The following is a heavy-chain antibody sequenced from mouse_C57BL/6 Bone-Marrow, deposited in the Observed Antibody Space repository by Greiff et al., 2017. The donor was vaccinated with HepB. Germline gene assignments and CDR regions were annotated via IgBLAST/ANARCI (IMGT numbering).Heavy chain of an antibody. D-gene: IGHD1-1*01. CDR1: GFTFTDYY. CDR2: IRNKANGYTT. Sequence: DVHLVESGGGLVQPGGSLSLSCAASGFTFTDYYMSWVRQPPGKALEWLGFIRNKANGYTTEYSASVKGRFTISRDNSQSILYLQMNALRAEDSATYYCARLGDGSSAYWGQGTLVTVSA. J-gene: IGHJ3*01. CDR3: ARLGDGSSAY. V-gene: IGHV7-3*01.